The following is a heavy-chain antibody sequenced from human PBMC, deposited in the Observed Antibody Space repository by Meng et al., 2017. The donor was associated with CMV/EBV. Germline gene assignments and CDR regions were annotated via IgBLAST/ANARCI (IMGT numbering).Heavy chain of an antibody. V-gene: IGHV3-48*04. CDR1: GFTFSSYS. Sequence: GGSLRLSCAASGFTFSSYSMNWVRQAPGKGLEWVSYISSSSSTIYYADSVKGRFTIPRDNAKNSLYLQMNSLRAEDTAVYYCARVGLKVGATGYYYYGLDVWGQGTTVTVSS. CDR3: ARVGLKVGATGYYYYGLDV. CDR2: ISSSSSTI. J-gene: IGHJ6*02. D-gene: IGHD1-26*01.